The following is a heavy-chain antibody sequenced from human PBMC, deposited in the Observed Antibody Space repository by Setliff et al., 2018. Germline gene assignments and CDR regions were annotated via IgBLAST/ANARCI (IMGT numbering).Heavy chain of an antibody. D-gene: IGHD2-15*01. J-gene: IGHJ4*02. CDR2: MNPNSGNT. Sequence: ASVKVSCKASGYTFTSYGINWVRQATGQGLEWMGWMNPNSGNTGYAQKFQGRVTMTRNTSISTAYMELSSLRSEDTAVYYCARAVGYCSGGSCYKGDDYWGQGTLVTVSS. V-gene: IGHV1-8*02. CDR3: ARAVGYCSGGSCYKGDDY. CDR1: GYTFTSYG.